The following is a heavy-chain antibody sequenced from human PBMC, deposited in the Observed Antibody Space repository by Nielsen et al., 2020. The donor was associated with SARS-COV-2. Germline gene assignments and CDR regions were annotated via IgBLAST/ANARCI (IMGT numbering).Heavy chain of an antibody. D-gene: IGHD4-17*01. Sequence: WVRQAPGQGLEWMGWINPNSGGTNYAQKFQGWVTMTRDTSISTACMELSRLRSDDTAVYYCARAYGDYFDYWGQGTLVTVSS. V-gene: IGHV1-2*04. CDR3: ARAYGDYFDY. CDR2: INPNSGGT. J-gene: IGHJ4*02.